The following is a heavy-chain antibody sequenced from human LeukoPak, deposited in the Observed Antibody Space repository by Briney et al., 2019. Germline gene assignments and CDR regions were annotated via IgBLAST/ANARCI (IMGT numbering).Heavy chain of an antibody. Sequence: ASVKVSCTASGYTFTGYYMHWVRQAPGQGLGWMGRINPNSGGTNYAQKFQGRVTMTRDTSISTAYMELSRLRSDDTAVYYCARSSGYLDFDYWGQGTLVTVSS. V-gene: IGHV1-2*06. CDR1: GYTFTGYY. J-gene: IGHJ4*02. D-gene: IGHD3-22*01. CDR3: ARSSGYLDFDY. CDR2: INPNSGGT.